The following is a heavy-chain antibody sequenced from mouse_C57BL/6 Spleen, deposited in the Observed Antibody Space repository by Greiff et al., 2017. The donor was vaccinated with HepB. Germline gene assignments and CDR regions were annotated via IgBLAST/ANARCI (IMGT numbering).Heavy chain of an antibody. CDR1: GYTFTDHE. V-gene: IGHV1-15*01. J-gene: IGHJ2*01. CDR2: IDPETGGT. CDR3: TRCSYGNYAGGYFDY. Sequence: QVQLQQSGAELVRPGASVTLSCKASGYTFTDHEMHWVKQTPVHGLEWIGAIDPETGGTAYNQKFKGKAILSADKSSSTAYMELRSLTSEDSAVYYCTRCSYGNYAGGYFDYWGQGTTLTVSS. D-gene: IGHD2-1*01.